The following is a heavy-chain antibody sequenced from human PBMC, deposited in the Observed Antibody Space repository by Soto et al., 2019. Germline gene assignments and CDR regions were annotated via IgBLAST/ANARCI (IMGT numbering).Heavy chain of an antibody. CDR1: GGSISSSSYY. CDR2: IYYSGST. J-gene: IGHJ5*02. Sequence: PSETLSLTCTVSGGSISSSSYYWVWIRQPPGKGLEWIGSIYYSGSTYYNPSLKSRVTISVDTSKNQFSLKLSSVTAADTAVYFCVKDHIATAGIGLYNWFDPWGQGTRVTVSS. D-gene: IGHD6-13*01. CDR3: VKDHIATAGIGLYNWFDP. V-gene: IGHV4-39*01.